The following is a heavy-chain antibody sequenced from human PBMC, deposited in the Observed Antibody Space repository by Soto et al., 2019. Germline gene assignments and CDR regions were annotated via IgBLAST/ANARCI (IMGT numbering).Heavy chain of an antibody. Sequence: QLQLQESGSGLVKPSETLSLTCTVSNGSISSRSSYWGWIRQTPGKGLEWIGSSYYIGNTYYNPSLKRRVTMCIETSKLPFSLKLNSVTAADTAVYFCGGQDYGAKGYYFENWCQGTLVTVSS. CDR3: GGQDYGAKGYYFEN. D-gene: IGHD4-17*01. CDR2: SYYIGNT. V-gene: IGHV4-39*01. CDR1: NGSISSRSSY. J-gene: IGHJ4*02.